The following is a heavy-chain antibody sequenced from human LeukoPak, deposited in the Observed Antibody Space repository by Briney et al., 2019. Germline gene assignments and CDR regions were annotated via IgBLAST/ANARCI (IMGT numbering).Heavy chain of an antibody. J-gene: IGHJ5*02. CDR3: ARGTRSGSFFFDP. CDR1: GGSISSDY. CDR2: IYCSGST. D-gene: IGHD1-26*01. Sequence: SETLSLTCTVSGGSISSDYWSWIRQPPGKGLEWIGYIYCSGSTNYNPSLKSRVTISVDTSKNQFSLKLGSVTAADTAVYYCARGTRSGSFFFDPWGQGTLVTVSS. V-gene: IGHV4-59*01.